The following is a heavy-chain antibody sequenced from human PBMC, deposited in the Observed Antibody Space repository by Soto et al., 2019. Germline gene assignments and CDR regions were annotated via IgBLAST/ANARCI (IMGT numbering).Heavy chain of an antibody. D-gene: IGHD4-17*01. V-gene: IGHV4-61*03. CDR2: VHNSGST. CDR1: GASVNSPPYS. Sequence: QILLQESGPGLVKPSETLSIICAVSGASVNSPPYSWTWVRQPPGKGLEWIGYVHNSGSTKYDPSFQSRVSISLDTSKNHFSLRLTSVTAADAAVYYFLAADYGGIVDYLGQGTLVSVSS. J-gene: IGHJ4*02. CDR3: LAADYGGIVDY.